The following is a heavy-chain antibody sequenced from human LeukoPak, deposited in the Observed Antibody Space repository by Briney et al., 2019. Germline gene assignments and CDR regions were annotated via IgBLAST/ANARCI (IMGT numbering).Heavy chain of an antibody. J-gene: IGHJ4*02. V-gene: IGHV4-38-2*02. CDR2: IHHSGST. Sequence: SETLSLTCSVSGYSISSGYYWGWVRQTPGMGLEWIGRIHHSGSTYYNPTLKSRVTISLDTSKTQISLTLTSVTAAETAVYYCARDRFGMSATGSDFDYWGQGILVTVSS. CDR3: ARDRFGMSATGSDFDY. D-gene: IGHD3-10*01. CDR1: GYSISSGYY.